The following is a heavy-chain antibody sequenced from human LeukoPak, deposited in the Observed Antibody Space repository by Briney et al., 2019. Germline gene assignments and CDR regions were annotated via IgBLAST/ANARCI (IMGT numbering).Heavy chain of an antibody. V-gene: IGHV3-23*01. Sequence: GGSLRLSCAASGFSCSNYAMSWVRQAPGKGLEWVSTISAGDGNTYYADPVQGRFTFSRDNSRNTLYLQMNSLRAEDTAIYYCAKGIYCTSTNCYTPSDHWGQGTLVTVSS. CDR3: AKGIYCTSTNCYTPSDH. J-gene: IGHJ4*02. CDR1: GFSCSNYA. CDR2: ISAGDGNT. D-gene: IGHD2-2*02.